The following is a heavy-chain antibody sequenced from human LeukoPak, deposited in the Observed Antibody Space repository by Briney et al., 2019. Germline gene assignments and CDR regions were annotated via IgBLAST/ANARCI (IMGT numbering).Heavy chain of an antibody. Sequence: ASVKVSCKASGYTFTSYGISWVRQAPGQGLEWMGWISAYNGNTNYAQKLQGRVTMTTDTSTSTAYMELRSLRFDDTAVYYCARDLVGIWMTATHCFAYWGQGTLVTVSS. V-gene: IGHV1-18*01. CDR2: ISAYNGNT. CDR1: GYTFTSYG. J-gene: IGHJ4*02. CDR3: ARDLVGIWMTATHCFAY. D-gene: IGHD2-21*02.